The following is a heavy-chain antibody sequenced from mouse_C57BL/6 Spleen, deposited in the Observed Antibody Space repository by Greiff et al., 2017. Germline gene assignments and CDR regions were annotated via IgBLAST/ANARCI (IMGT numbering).Heavy chain of an antibody. Sequence: QVQLQQSGAELARPGASVKLSCKASGYTFTSYGISWVKQRTGQGLEWIGEIYPRSGNTYYNEKFKGKATLTADKSSSTAYMELRSLTSEDSAVYFCARIWLRREVVRRPYFDYWGQGTTLTVSS. J-gene: IGHJ2*01. CDR1: GYTFTSYG. CDR3: ARIWLRREVVRRPYFDY. D-gene: IGHD2-2*01. V-gene: IGHV1-81*01. CDR2: IYPRSGNT.